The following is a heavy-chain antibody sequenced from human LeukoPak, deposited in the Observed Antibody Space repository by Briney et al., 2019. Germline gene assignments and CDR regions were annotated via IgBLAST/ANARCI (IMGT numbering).Heavy chain of an antibody. V-gene: IGHV1-46*01. CDR3: ARGPRITMVRGVIINIYFDY. CDR1: GYTFTSYY. Sequence: ASVKVSCKASGYTFTSYYMHWVRQAPGQGLEWMVIINPSGGSTSYAQKFQGRVTMTRDTSTSTVYMELSSLRSEDTAVYYCARGPRITMVRGVIINIYFDYWGQGTLVTVSS. D-gene: IGHD3-10*01. J-gene: IGHJ4*02. CDR2: INPSGGST.